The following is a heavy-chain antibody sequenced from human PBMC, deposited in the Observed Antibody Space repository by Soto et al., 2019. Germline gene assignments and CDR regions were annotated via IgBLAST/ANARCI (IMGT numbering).Heavy chain of an antibody. J-gene: IGHJ5*02. Sequence: SLTWTVSGGSFSSGDYYWSWIRQHPGRGVEWIGYIYYSGSTYFNPSLRSRVTSSVDTSTKQFSLKLTSVTAADTSLYSLARELVYGDYWGWFDPWGQGTQVTVSS. V-gene: IGHV4-31*02. CDR2: IYYSGST. CDR1: GGSFSSGDYY. CDR3: ARELVYGDYWGWFDP. D-gene: IGHD4-17*01.